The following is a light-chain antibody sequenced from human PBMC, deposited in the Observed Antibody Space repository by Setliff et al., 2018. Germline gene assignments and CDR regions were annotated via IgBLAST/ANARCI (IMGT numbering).Light chain of an antibody. J-gene: IGLJ2*01. CDR2: EVN. CDR3: CSYARSGTYVV. CDR1: SSDVGGYDL. V-gene: IGLV2-23*02. Sequence: ALAQPASVSGSLGQSITISCTGTSSDVGGYDLVSWYQQSPGKAPKVLIYEVNKRPSGVSNRFSGSKSGNTASLTISGLQAEDEADYYCCSYARSGTYVVFGGGTKVTVL.